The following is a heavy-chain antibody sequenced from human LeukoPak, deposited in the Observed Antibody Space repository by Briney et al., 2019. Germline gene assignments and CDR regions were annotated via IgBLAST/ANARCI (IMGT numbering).Heavy chain of an antibody. CDR2: ISGSGGST. CDR3: AKDPIAVAGYYFDY. J-gene: IGHJ4*02. D-gene: IGHD6-19*01. Sequence: GGSLRLSCAASGFTVSSNYMSWVRQAPGKGLEWVSAISGSGGSTYYADSVKGRFTISRDNSKNTLYLQMNSLRAEDTAVYYCAKDPIAVAGYYFDYWGQGTLVTVSS. CDR1: GFTVSSNY. V-gene: IGHV3-23*01.